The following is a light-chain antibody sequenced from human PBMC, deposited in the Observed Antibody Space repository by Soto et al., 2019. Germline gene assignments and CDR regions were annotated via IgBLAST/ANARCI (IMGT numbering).Light chain of an antibody. CDR1: RSNIGSNH. J-gene: IGLJ3*02. CDR3: ATWDDRLRGAV. CDR2: SDN. Sequence: QSVLTQPPSASGTPGQRASISCSGSRSNIGSNHVYWYQHLPGTAPKLLIYSDNQRPSGVPDRFSGSKSGTSASLAISGLRSEDEADYYCATWDDRLRGAVFGGGTKVTVL. V-gene: IGLV1-47*02.